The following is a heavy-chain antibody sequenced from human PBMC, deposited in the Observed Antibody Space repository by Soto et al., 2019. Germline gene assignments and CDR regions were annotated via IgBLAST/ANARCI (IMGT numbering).Heavy chain of an antibody. J-gene: IGHJ4*02. D-gene: IGHD6-13*01. CDR2: INHSGST. V-gene: IGHV4-34*01. CDR3: ARSSINIAGFDY. Sequence: SETLSLTCAVYGGSFSGYYWSWIRQPPGKGLEWIGEINHSGSTNYNPSPKSRVTISVDTSKNQFSLKLSSVTAADTAVYYCARSSINIAGFDYWGQGALVTVSS. CDR1: GGSFSGYY.